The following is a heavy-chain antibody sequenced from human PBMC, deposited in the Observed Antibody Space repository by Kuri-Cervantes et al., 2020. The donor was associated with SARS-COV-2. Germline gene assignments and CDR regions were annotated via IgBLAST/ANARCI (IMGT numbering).Heavy chain of an antibody. J-gene: IGHJ6*02. D-gene: IGHD5-24*01. CDR1: GFSLSTSGVG. CDR3: VRLEDYYYGMDV. V-gene: IGHV2-70*12. CDR2: IDWDDDK. Sequence: SGATLVQPTQTLTLTCSFSGFSLSTSGVGGGWIRQPPAKALECIARIDWDDDKYYSTSLKTRLTISKDTSKNQVVLTMTNMDPVDTATYYCVRLEDYYYGMDVWGQGTTVTVSS.